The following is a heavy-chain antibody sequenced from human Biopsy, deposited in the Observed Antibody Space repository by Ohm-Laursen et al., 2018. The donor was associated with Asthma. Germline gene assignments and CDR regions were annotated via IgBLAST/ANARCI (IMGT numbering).Heavy chain of an antibody. CDR1: SGSGGYMRSGNYY. CDR3: VRGSSSWHHGPFHYYYGLDV. V-gene: IGHV4-39*01. J-gene: IGHJ6*02. D-gene: IGHD6-13*01. Sequence: SETLSLTCSLSSGSGGYMRSGNYYWGWIRQPPGKGLEWIGSIYYSGTTYYNPSPPSRAPVPADTTNNQFSLKLTSVTAADTAVYYCVRGSSSWHHGPFHYYYGLDVWGQGTTATVSS. CDR2: IYYSGTT.